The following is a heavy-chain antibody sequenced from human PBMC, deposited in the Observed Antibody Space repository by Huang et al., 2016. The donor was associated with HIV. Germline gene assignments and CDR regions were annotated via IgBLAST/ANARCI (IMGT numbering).Heavy chain of an antibody. CDR1: GFTFRPQA. D-gene: IGHD3-10*01. CDR3: ARDRGGSYGVYFDY. Sequence: QVQLVEAGGGVAQPGRSLRLSCVAPGFTFRPQAMHGVRQAPGKGVEWVAVTSYDGSDKYYADSVKGRFTISRDNSKNTLYLQMNSLRVEDTALYYCARDRGGSYGVYFDYWGQATLVTVSS. CDR2: TSYDGSDK. J-gene: IGHJ4*02. V-gene: IGHV3-30*04.